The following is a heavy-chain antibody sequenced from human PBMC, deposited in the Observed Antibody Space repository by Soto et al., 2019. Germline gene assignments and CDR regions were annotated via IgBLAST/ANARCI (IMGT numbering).Heavy chain of an antibody. D-gene: IGHD1-20*01. V-gene: IGHV3-30-3*01. Sequence: GGSLRLSCAASGFTFSSYAGHWVRQAPGKGLEWVALIHGANEYYADSVKGRFTISRDNSKNTLYLQMNSLRSDDTALYYCAREEDLSARYFDCWGQGTLVTVSS. CDR2: IHGANE. CDR1: GFTFSSYA. J-gene: IGHJ4*02. CDR3: AREEDLSARYFDC.